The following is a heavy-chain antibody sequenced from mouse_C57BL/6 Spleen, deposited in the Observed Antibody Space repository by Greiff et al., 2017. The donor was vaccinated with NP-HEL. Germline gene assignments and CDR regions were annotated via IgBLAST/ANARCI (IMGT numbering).Heavy chain of an antibody. J-gene: IGHJ2*01. CDR2: INPNNGGT. CDR3: ARRFYYSNLYYFDY. D-gene: IGHD2-5*01. Sequence: EVQLQQSGPELVKPGASVKIPCKASGYTFTDYNMDWVKQSHGKSLEWIGDINPNNGGTIYNQKFKGKATLTVDKSSSTAYMELRSLTSEDTAVYYCARRFYYSNLYYFDYWGQGTTLTVSS. CDR1: GYTFTDYN. V-gene: IGHV1-18*01.